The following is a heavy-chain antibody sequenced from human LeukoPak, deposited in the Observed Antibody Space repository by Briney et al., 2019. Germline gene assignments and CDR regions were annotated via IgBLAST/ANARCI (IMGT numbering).Heavy chain of an antibody. CDR2: INPNSGGT. CDR3: ARVSQGIGNWFDP. CDR1: GYTFTGYY. V-gene: IGHV1-2*02. Sequence: GASVKVSCKASGYTFTGYYMHWVRQAPGQGLEWMGWINPNSGGTNYAQKFQGRVTMTRDTSISTAYMELSRLRSDDTAVYYCARVSQGIGNWFDPWGQGTLVTVSS. D-gene: IGHD2-15*01. J-gene: IGHJ5*02.